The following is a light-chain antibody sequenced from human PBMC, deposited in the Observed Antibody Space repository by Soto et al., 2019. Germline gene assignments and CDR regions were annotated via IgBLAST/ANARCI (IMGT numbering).Light chain of an antibody. CDR2: GAS. CDR1: QSVSSSY. V-gene: IGKV3D-15*01. CDR3: QQYNDWPPIT. J-gene: IGKJ5*01. Sequence: EIVLTQSPGTLSLSPGERTTLSCRAGQSVSSSYLAWYQQKPGQAPRLLIYGASNRATGIPARFSGSGSGTEFTLTISSLQSEDFAVYYCQQYNDWPPITFGQGTRLEIK.